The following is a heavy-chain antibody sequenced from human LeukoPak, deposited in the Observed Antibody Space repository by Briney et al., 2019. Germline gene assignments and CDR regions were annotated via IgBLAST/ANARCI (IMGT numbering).Heavy chain of an antibody. D-gene: IGHD5-18*01. Sequence: SETLSLTCTVSGGSISSYYWSWIRQPPGKGLEWIGYIYYSGSTNYNPSLKSRVTISVDTSKNQFSLKLSSVTAADTAVYYCARGISYSYGFYYYYGMDVWGQGTTVTVSS. CDR1: GGSISSYY. CDR2: IYYSGST. J-gene: IGHJ6*02. CDR3: ARGISYSYGFYYYYGMDV. V-gene: IGHV4-59*01.